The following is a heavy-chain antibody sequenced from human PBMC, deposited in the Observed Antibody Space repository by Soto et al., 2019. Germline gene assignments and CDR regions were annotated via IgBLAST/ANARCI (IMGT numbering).Heavy chain of an antibody. CDR3: ARGVYDFWSGYWALYYYYYGMDV. CDR1: GYTFTSYA. Sequence: ASVKVSCKASGYTFTSYAMHWVRQAPGQRLEWMGWINPNSGNTGYAQKFQGRVTMTRNTSISTAYMELSSLRSEDTAVYYCARGVYDFWSGYWALYYYYYGMDVWGQGTTVTVSS. D-gene: IGHD3-3*01. CDR2: INPNSGNT. V-gene: IGHV1-8*02. J-gene: IGHJ6*02.